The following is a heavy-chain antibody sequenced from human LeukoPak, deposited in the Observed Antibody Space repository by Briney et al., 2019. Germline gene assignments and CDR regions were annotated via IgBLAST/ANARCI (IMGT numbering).Heavy chain of an antibody. Sequence: GGSLRLSCAASGFTFSSYWMSWVRQAPGKGLEWVANIKQDGSEKYYVDSVKGRFTISRDNAKNSLYLRMNSLRAEDTAVYYCARDAHRYYYYDSSSYYWSPFDYWGQGTLVTVSS. CDR1: GFTFSSYW. D-gene: IGHD3-22*01. V-gene: IGHV3-7*01. CDR3: ARDAHRYYYYDSSSYYWSPFDY. J-gene: IGHJ4*02. CDR2: IKQDGSEK.